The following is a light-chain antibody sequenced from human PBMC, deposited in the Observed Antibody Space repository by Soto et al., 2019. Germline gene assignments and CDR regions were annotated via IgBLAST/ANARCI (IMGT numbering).Light chain of an antibody. V-gene: IGLV2-14*03. J-gene: IGLJ1*01. CDR1: SSDVGAYNF. CDR3: SAYTVSRTYV. CDR2: NVY. Sequence: QSALTQPASVSGSPGQSITISCTGTSSDVGAYNFVSWHQQHPGKAPKLMIYNVYDRPSGISYRFSGSKSGNTASLTISGLQGEDEADCYCSAYTVSRTYVFGTGTKLTVL.